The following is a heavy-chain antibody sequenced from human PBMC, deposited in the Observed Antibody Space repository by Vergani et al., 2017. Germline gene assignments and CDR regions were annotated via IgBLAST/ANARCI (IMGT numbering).Heavy chain of an antibody. CDR2: IYYSGST. CDR1: GGSISSSSYY. Sequence: QLQLQESGPGLVKPSETLSLTCTVSGGSISSSSYYWGWIRQPPGKGLEWIGSIYYSGSTYYNPSLKSRVTISVDTSKNQFSLKLSSVTAADTAVYYCARHGARFLEGRLWFDPWGQGTLVTVSS. CDR3: ARHGARFLEGRLWFDP. D-gene: IGHD3-3*01. J-gene: IGHJ5*02. V-gene: IGHV4-39*01.